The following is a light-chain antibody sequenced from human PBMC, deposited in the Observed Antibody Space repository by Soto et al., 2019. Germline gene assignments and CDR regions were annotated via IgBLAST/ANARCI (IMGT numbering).Light chain of an antibody. V-gene: IGKV3-11*01. CDR1: QSVSSY. Sequence: EIVLTQSPATLSLSPGERATLSCRASQSVSSYLAWYQQKPGQAPRLLIYDASNRATGIPARFSGSGSGTDFTLTISSLEPEYFAVYYCQHRNHWQSFGQGTLLEIK. CDR3: QHRNHWQS. CDR2: DAS. J-gene: IGKJ2*03.